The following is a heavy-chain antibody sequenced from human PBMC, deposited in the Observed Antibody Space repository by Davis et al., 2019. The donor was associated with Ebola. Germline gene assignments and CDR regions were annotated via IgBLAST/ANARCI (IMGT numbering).Heavy chain of an antibody. CDR1: GGSISSYY. CDR3: ARGDIVATMGSWFDP. V-gene: IGHV4-59*01. D-gene: IGHD5-12*01. CDR2: IYYSGST. J-gene: IGHJ5*02. Sequence: SETLSPTCTVSGGSISSYYWSWIRQPPGKGLEWIGYIYYSGSTNYNPSLKSRVTISVDTSKNQFSLKLSSVTAADTAVYYCARGDIVATMGSWFDPWGQGVSVTVSS.